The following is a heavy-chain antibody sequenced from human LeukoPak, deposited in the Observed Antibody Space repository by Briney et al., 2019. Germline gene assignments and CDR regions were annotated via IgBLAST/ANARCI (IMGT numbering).Heavy chain of an antibody. J-gene: IGHJ3*01. D-gene: IGHD3-16*01. CDR3: ARAARLQISIIKIIHSAFDV. Sequence: PSETLSLTCTVSGGSISSSSYYWGWIRQSPGRGLEWIGSLYYRGDTFYNPSLKSRVTISVDKSKNQFSLKLSSVTATDTAVFYCARAARLQISIIKIIHSAFDVWGQGTMVTVSS. CDR1: GGSISSSSYY. CDR2: LYYRGDT. V-gene: IGHV4-39*01.